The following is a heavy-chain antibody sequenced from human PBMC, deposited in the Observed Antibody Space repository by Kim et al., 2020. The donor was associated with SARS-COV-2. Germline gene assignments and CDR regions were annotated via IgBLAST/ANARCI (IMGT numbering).Heavy chain of an antibody. V-gene: IGHV3-30*18. J-gene: IGHJ6*02. D-gene: IGHD3-3*01. CDR1: GFTFSSYG. Sequence: GGSLRLSCAASGFTFSSYGMHWVRQAPGKGLEWVAVISYDGSNKYYADSVKGRFTISRDNSKNTLYLQMNSLRAEDTAVYYCAKELDPFLEWLPRLYYYYYGMDVWGQGTTVTVSS. CDR2: ISYDGSNK. CDR3: AKELDPFLEWLPRLYYYYYGMDV.